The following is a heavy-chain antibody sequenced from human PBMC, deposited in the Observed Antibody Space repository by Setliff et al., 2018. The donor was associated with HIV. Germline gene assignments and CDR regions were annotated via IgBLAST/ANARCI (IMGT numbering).Heavy chain of an antibody. D-gene: IGHD3-10*01. CDR2: INYRGNT. V-gene: IGHV4-39*01. J-gene: IGHJ6*03. CDR3: ASLDGSESPYIYYYHMDV. Sequence: LSLTCTVSGGSISTSRYYWGWIRQPPGKGLEWIGSINYRGNTYYNPSLKSRAAISVDTSKNQISLKLSSVTAADTAVYYCASLDGSESPYIYYYHMDVWGEGTAVTVSS. CDR1: GGSISTSRYY.